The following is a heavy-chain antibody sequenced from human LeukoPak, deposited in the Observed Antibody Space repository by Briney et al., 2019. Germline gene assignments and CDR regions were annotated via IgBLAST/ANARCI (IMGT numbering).Heavy chain of an antibody. V-gene: IGHV4-4*02. CDR1: GGSIFSTNW. CDR3: ARELGNGWYYSDY. Sequence: SGTLSLTCTVSGGSIFSTNWWTWVRQPPGKGLEWIGEIFHTGSTSYAPSLDRRVTISIDKSKNQFFLELTSVTAADTAVYFCARELGNGWYYSDYWGPGILVTVSS. D-gene: IGHD2-8*01. J-gene: IGHJ4*02. CDR2: IFHTGST.